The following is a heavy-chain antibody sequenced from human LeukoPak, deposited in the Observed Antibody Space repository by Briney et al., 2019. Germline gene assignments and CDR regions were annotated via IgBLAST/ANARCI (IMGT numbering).Heavy chain of an antibody. D-gene: IGHD4-17*01. J-gene: IGHJ4*02. CDR1: GFTFSSYS. V-gene: IGHV3-21*01. CDR2: ISSSTSYI. CDR3: ARAGGSTVSHSDY. Sequence: GGSLRLSCAASGFTFSSYSMNWTRQAPGKGLEWVSSISSSTSYIYYADSVKGRFTISKDNAKNSLYLQMNSLRAEDTAVYYCARAGGSTVSHSDYWGQGTLVTVSS.